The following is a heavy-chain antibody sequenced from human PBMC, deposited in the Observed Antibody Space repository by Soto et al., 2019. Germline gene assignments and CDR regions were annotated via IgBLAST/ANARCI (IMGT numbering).Heavy chain of an antibody. Sequence: GGSVKVSCKASGGTFSSYAISWVRQAPVQGLEWMGGIIPIFGTANYAQKFQGRVTITADKSTSTAYMELSSLRSEETAVYYCARVPVWSGYYGYYGMDVWGQGTTVTVSS. CDR2: IIPIFGTA. CDR3: ARVPVWSGYYGYYGMDV. CDR1: GGTFSSYA. D-gene: IGHD3-3*01. J-gene: IGHJ6*02. V-gene: IGHV1-69*06.